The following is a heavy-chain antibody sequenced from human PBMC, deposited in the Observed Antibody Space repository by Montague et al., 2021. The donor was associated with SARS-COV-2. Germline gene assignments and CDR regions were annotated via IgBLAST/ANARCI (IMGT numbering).Heavy chain of an antibody. CDR1: GGSITSGSYY. V-gene: IGHV4-61*02. J-gene: IGHJ6*02. CDR2: IYTSGST. Sequence: TLSLTCTVSGGSITSGSYYWSWIRQPAGKGLEWIGSIYTSGSTNYNPSLKSRVTISVDTSKNQFSLKLSSVTAADTAVYYCARGRGNRDWGLESYYYGMDVWGQGTTVTVSS. D-gene: IGHD3-10*01. CDR3: ARGRGNRDWGLESYYYGMDV.